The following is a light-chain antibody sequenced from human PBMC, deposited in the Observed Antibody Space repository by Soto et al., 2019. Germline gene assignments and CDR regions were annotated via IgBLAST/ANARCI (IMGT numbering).Light chain of an antibody. Sequence: DIQMTQSPSSLSASVGDRVTITCRASQSINRFLNWYQQKPGKAPKLLIYDASNLETGVPSRFSGSGSGTDFTFTISSLQPEDIATYYCQQYDNLPFTFGQGTRLEIK. CDR3: QQYDNLPFT. CDR1: QSINRF. J-gene: IGKJ5*01. V-gene: IGKV1-33*01. CDR2: DAS.